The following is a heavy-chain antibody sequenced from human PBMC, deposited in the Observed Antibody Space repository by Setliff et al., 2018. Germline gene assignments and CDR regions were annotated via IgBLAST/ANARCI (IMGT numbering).Heavy chain of an antibody. CDR2: ISSSSSYI. CDR1: GFTFSSYS. V-gene: IGHV3-21*01. Sequence: GGSLRLSCAASGFTFSSYSMNWVRQAPGKGLEWVSSISSSSSYIYYADSVKGRFTISRDNAKNSLYLQMNSLRAEDTAVYYCAGDLSGSYRVHAFDIWGQGTMVTVSS. CDR3: AGDLSGSYRVHAFDI. D-gene: IGHD1-26*01. J-gene: IGHJ3*02.